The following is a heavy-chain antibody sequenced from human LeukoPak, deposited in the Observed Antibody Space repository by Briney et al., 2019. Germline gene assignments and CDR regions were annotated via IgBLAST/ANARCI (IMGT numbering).Heavy chain of an antibody. J-gene: IGHJ4*02. CDR3: APRVVVTAAPFDY. D-gene: IGHD2-21*02. Sequence: PGGSLRLSCAASGFTFSSYEMNWVRQAPGKGLEGVAFIRYYGSNKYYGVSVKGRFTISRDNYKNTLYLQMNSLRPEDTAVYYCAPRVVVTAAPFDYWGQGTLVTVSS. CDR2: IRYYGSNK. CDR1: GFTFSSYE. V-gene: IGHV3-30*02.